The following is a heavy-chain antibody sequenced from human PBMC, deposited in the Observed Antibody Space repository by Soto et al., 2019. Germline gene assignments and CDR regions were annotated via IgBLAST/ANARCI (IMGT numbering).Heavy chain of an antibody. J-gene: IGHJ4*02. CDR3: ARASPLTYCTNGVCHYTFDY. Sequence: SETLSFTCAVYGGSFSGYYWSWIRQPPGKGLEWIGEINHSGSTNYNPSLKSRVTISVDTSKNQFSLKLSSVTAADTAVYYCARASPLTYCTNGVCHYTFDYWGQGTLVTVSS. D-gene: IGHD2-8*01. CDR1: GGSFSGYY. V-gene: IGHV4-34*01. CDR2: INHSGST.